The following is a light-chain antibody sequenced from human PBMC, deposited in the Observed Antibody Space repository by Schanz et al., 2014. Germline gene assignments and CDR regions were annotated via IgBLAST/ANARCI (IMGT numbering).Light chain of an antibody. CDR1: SSDVGYYNY. Sequence: QSALTQPASVSGSPGQSITISCTGSSSDVGYYNYVSWYQQHPGKAPKLMIYDVTSRPSGVSNRFSGSKSGNTASLTVSGLQAEDEADYYCSSYTTISTVVFGGGTKRTLL. CDR2: DVT. CDR3: SSYTTISTVV. V-gene: IGLV2-14*03. J-gene: IGLJ2*01.